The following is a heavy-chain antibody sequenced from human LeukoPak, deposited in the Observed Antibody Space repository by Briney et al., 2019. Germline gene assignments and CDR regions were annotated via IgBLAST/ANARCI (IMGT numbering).Heavy chain of an antibody. CDR3: AIHSPRVTIFGAYWDV. J-gene: IGHJ6*04. V-gene: IGHV1-2*06. CDR2: INPNSGGT. D-gene: IGHD3-3*01. Sequence: ASVKVSCKASGGTFSSYAISWVRQAPGQGLEWMGRINPNSGGTNYAQKFQGRVTMTMDTSISTAYMELSRLRSEDTAVYYCAIHSPRVTIFGAYWDVWGKGTTVTVSS. CDR1: GGTFSSYA.